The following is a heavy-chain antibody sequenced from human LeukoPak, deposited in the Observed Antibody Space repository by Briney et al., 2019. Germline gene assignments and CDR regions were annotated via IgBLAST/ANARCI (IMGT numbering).Heavy chain of an antibody. Sequence: SETLSLTCTVSGGSISSYYWSWIRQPPGKGLEWIGYIYYRGSTNYNPSLKSRVTISVDTSKNQFSLKLSSVTAADTAVYYCAREGQLWRSGDAFDIWGQGTMVTVSS. V-gene: IGHV4-59*01. CDR1: GGSISSYY. J-gene: IGHJ3*02. CDR3: AREGQLWRSGDAFDI. CDR2: IYYRGST. D-gene: IGHD5-18*01.